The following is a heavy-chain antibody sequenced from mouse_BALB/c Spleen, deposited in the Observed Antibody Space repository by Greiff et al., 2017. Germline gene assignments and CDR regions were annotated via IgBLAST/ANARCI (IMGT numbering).Heavy chain of an antibody. CDR2: ISSGGSYT. J-gene: IGHJ4*01. CDR1: GFTFSSYG. CDR3: ARHYYGSSYGDAMDY. D-gene: IGHD1-1*01. V-gene: IGHV5-6*01. Sequence: EVQGVESGGDLVKPGGSLKLSCAASGFTFSSYGMSWVRQTPDKRLEWVATISSGGSYTYYPDSVKGRFTISRDNAKNTLYLQMSSLKSEDTAMYYCARHYYGSSYGDAMDYWGQGTSVTVSS.